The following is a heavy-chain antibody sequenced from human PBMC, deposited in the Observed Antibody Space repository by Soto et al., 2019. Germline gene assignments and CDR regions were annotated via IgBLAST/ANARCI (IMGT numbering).Heavy chain of an antibody. D-gene: IGHD3-22*01. J-gene: IGHJ4*02. V-gene: IGHV1-3*01. Sequence: GASVKVSCKASGYTFTSYAMHWVRQAPGQRLEWMGWINAGNGNTKYSQKFQGRVTITRDTSASTAYMELSSLRSEDTAVYYCARNYLTYYYDSSGPDYWGRGTLVTVS. CDR3: ARNYLTYYYDSSGPDY. CDR1: GYTFTSYA. CDR2: INAGNGNT.